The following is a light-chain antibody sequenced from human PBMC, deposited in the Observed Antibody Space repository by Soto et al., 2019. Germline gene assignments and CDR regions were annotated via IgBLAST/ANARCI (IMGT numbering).Light chain of an antibody. CDR1: HGIGGD. J-gene: IGKJ1*01. CDR3: QQYDSSPRT. Sequence: IQMTQSPSSLSASVEDRVTITCRASHGIGGDLGWYQHKPGKAPQLLIYCASTLQTGVPPRFSGSGSGTEFSLTISSLQPEDFATYYCQQYDSSPRTFGQGTKVDIK. CDR2: CAS. V-gene: IGKV1-17*01.